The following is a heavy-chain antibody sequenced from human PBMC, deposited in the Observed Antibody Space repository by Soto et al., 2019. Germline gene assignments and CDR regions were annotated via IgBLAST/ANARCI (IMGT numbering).Heavy chain of an antibody. CDR3: ARGGTSLLIPFDP. V-gene: IGHV3-13*01. CDR2: IDTAGDT. J-gene: IGHJ5*02. D-gene: IGHD2-15*01. Sequence: GGSLRLSCAASGFTFSIYDRHWVRQATGKCLEWVSTIDTAGDTYYPGSVKGRFTISRENAKNSLYLQMNSLRAGDTAVYYCARGGTSLLIPFDPWGQGTLVIVSS. CDR1: GFTFSIYD.